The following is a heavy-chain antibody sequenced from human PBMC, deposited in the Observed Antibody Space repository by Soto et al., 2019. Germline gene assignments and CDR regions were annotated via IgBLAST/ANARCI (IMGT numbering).Heavy chain of an antibody. CDR3: ARHTPAISISDH. V-gene: IGHV4-39*01. CDR1: GGSISSSSYY. J-gene: IGHJ4*02. CDR2: IYYSGST. D-gene: IGHD2-15*01. Sequence: SETLSLTCTVSGGSISSSSYYWGWIRQPPGKGLEWIGSIYYSGSTRYNPSLKSRVTISVDTSKNQFSLKLSSVTAADTAVYYCARHTPAISISDHWGQGTLVTVSS.